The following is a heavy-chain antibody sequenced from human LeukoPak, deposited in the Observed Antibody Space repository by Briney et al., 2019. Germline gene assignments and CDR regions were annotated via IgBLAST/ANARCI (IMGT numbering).Heavy chain of an antibody. CDR1: GGSISSYY. V-gene: IGHV4-4*07. D-gene: IGHD2-21*02. CDR2: IYTSGST. CDR3: ARETGCGGDCFDAFDI. J-gene: IGHJ3*02. Sequence: SETLCLTCTVSGGSISSYYWSWIRQPAGKGLEWIGRIYTSGSTNYNPSLKSRVTMSVDTSKNQFSLKLSSVTAADTAVYYCARETGCGGDCFDAFDIWGQGTMVTVSS.